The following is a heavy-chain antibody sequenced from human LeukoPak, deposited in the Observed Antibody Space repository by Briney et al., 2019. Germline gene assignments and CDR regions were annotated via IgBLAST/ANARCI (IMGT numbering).Heavy chain of an antibody. CDR1: GFTFSSYW. V-gene: IGHV3-7*01. J-gene: IGHJ4*02. D-gene: IGHD5-18*01. Sequence: GGSLRLSCAASGFTFSSYWMSWVRQAPGKGLEWVANIKEDGSEKYYVDSVKGRFTISRDNAKNSLYLQMNSLRAEDTAVYYCARAGMNSYGYGYFDYWGQGTLVTVSS. CDR3: ARAGMNSYGYGYFDY. CDR2: IKEDGSEK.